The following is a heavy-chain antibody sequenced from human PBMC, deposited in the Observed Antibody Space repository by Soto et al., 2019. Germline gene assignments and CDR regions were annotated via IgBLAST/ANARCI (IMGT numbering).Heavy chain of an antibody. CDR2: VKSKTDGGTT. CDR1: GFIFSNAS. V-gene: IGHV3-15*07. D-gene: IGHD2-8*01. J-gene: IGHJ4*01. CDR3: TTDPYMTNIMVRFDY. Sequence: GGSLRLSCAASGFIFSNASITWVRQAPGKGLEWVGRVKSKTDGGTTDFAAPVKSRFAISRDDSKNMVYLEMNSLKTPDTAIYYCTTDPYMTNIMVRFDYWGHGTLVNVS.